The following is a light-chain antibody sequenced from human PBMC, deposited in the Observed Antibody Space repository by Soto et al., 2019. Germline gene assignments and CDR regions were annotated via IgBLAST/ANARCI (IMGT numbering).Light chain of an antibody. J-gene: IGLJ2*01. CDR2: EVT. CDR3: SSYSSSSARDVI. CDR1: NRDVGGYNY. V-gene: IGLV2-14*01. Sequence: QSVLAQPASVSGSPGQSITISCAGTNRDVGGYNYVSWYQQYPGKAPKLIIYEVTYRPSGVSNRFSGSKSGNTASLTISGLQAEDEAEYYCSSYSSSSARDVIFGGGTKLTVL.